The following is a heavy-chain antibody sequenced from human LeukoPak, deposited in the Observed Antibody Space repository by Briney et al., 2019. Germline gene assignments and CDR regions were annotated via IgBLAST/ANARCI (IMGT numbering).Heavy chain of an antibody. D-gene: IGHD2-15*01. CDR3: ARVDCSGGSCYWFDP. CDR2: IYYSGST. V-gene: IGHV4-59*01. J-gene: IGHJ5*02. Sequence: SETLFLTCTVSGGSISSYYWSWIRQPPGKGLEWIGYIYYSGSTNYNPSLKSRVTISVGTSKNQFSLKLSSVTAADTAVYYCARVDCSGGSCYWFDPWGQGTLVTVSS. CDR1: GGSISSYY.